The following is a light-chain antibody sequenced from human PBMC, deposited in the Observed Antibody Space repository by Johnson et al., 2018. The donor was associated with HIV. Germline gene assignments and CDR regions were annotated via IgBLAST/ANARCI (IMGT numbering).Light chain of an antibody. Sequence: QSVLTQPPSVSAAPGQRVNISCSGHSSNIENYFVSWYQQLPGAAPRLLIYEDYKRPSGIPDRFSGSKSAASAPLGITGLQPADEAEYYCGKWDSNLSVDFVFVTVTKVTVL. J-gene: IGLJ1*01. CDR3: GKWDSNLSVDFV. CDR2: EDY. CDR1: SSNIENYF. V-gene: IGLV1-51*02.